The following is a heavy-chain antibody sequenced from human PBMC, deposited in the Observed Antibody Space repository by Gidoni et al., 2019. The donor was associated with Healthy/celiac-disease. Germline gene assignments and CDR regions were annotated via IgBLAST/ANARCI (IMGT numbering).Heavy chain of an antibody. CDR2: IYSGGST. Sequence: EVQLVESGGGLVQPGGSLRLSCAASGSPVSSNYMSWVRQAPGKGLEWVSVIYSGGSTYYADSVKGRFTISRDNSKNTLYLQMNSLRAEDTAVYYCARNYDILTGGGFDPWGQGTLVTVSS. CDR1: GSPVSSNY. CDR3: ARNYDILTGGGFDP. D-gene: IGHD3-9*01. J-gene: IGHJ5*02. V-gene: IGHV3-66*02.